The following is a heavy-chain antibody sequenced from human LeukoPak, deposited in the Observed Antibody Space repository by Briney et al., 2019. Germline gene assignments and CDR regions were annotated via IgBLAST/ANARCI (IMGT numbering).Heavy chain of an antibody. Sequence: PGGSLRLSRAASGFTVSSNYMSWVRQAPGKGLEWVSAISGSGGSTYYADSVKGRFTISRDNSKNTLYLQMNSLRAEDTAVYYCAKEGIAVAVAYWGQGTLVTVSS. CDR1: GFTVSSNY. V-gene: IGHV3-23*01. J-gene: IGHJ4*02. D-gene: IGHD6-19*01. CDR2: ISGSGGST. CDR3: AKEGIAVAVAY.